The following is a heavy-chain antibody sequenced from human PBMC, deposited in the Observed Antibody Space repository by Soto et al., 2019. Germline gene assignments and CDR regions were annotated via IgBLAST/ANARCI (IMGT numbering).Heavy chain of an antibody. CDR1: GYTFTSYG. J-gene: IGHJ5*02. V-gene: IGHV1-18*04. CDR2: ISAYNGNT. CDR3: ARDWVLYSSSSKLFDP. Sequence: QVQLVQSGAEVKKPWASVKVSCKASGYTFTSYGISWVRQAPGQGLEWMGWISAYNGNTNSAQKLQGRVTMTTATSPRQAYLELRSLRSDYTAVYYCARDWVLYSSSSKLFDPWGQGTLVHVSS. D-gene: IGHD6-13*01.